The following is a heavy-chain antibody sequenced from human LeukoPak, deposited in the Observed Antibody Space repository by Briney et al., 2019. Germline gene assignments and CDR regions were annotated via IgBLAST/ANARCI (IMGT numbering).Heavy chain of an antibody. CDR2: INHSGST. CDR1: GGSFSGYY. Sequence: SETLSLTCAVYGGSFSGYYWSWIRQPPGKGLEWIGEINHSGSTNYNPSLKSRVTISVDTSKNQFSLKLSSVTAADTAVYYCARVAPGYCSSTSCYPYWFDPWGQGTLVTVSS. CDR3: ARVAPGYCSSTSCYPYWFDP. J-gene: IGHJ5*02. D-gene: IGHD2-2*01. V-gene: IGHV4-34*01.